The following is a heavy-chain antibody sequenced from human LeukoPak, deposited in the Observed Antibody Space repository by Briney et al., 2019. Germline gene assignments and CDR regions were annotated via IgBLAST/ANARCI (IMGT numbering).Heavy chain of an antibody. J-gene: IGHJ6*02. CDR1: GFTFSSYA. D-gene: IGHD2-2*01. V-gene: IGHV3-30-3*01. Sequence: PGRSLRLSCAPSGFTFSSYAMHWVRQAPGKGLEWVAVISYDGSNKYYADSVKGRFTISRDNSKNTLYLQMNSLRAEDTAVYYCARGSVVVPAAISRYYYYYGMDVWGQGTTVTVSS. CDR2: ISYDGSNK. CDR3: ARGSVVVPAAISRYYYYYGMDV.